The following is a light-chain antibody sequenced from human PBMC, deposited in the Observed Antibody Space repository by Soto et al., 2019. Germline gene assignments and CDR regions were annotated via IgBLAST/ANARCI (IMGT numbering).Light chain of an antibody. J-gene: IGKJ1*01. Sequence: DLVMTQSPLSLPVTPGEPASISCRSSQSLLHSNGYTYLDWYLQKPGQSPQLLIYLGSNRASGVPDRFSGSGTGTDFTLKISRVEAEDAGVYYCMQALQTPTFGQGTKVEIK. CDR3: MQALQTPT. CDR2: LGS. CDR1: QSLLHSNGYTY. V-gene: IGKV2-28*01.